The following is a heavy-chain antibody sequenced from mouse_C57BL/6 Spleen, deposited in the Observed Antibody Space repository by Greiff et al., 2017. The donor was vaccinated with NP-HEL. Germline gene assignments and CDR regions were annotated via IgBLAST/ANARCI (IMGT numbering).Heavy chain of an antibody. CDR2: INPYNGGT. D-gene: IGHD1-1*01. CDR1: GYTFTDYY. Sequence: VQLQQSGPVLVKPGASVKMSCKASGYTFTDYYMNWVKQSHGKSLEWIGVINPYNGGTSYNQKFKGKATLTVDKSSSTAYMELNSLTSEDSAVYYCARSRGSSWGKYYYAMDYWGQGTSVTVSS. J-gene: IGHJ4*01. V-gene: IGHV1-19*01. CDR3: ARSRGSSWGKYYYAMDY.